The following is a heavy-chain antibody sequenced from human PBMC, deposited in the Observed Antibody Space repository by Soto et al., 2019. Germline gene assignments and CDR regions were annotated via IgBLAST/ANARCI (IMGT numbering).Heavy chain of an antibody. Sequence: TGGSLRLSCAASGFTFSNAWMNWVRQAPGKGLEWVGRIKTKSDGATTDYAAPVKGRFTISRDDSRNTLYLQMNSLKAEDTAVYYCTALTGTTMALDYWGQGTLVTVSS. CDR2: IKTKSDGATT. V-gene: IGHV3-15*01. CDR1: GFTFSNAW. D-gene: IGHD1-7*01. J-gene: IGHJ4*02. CDR3: TALTGTTMALDY.